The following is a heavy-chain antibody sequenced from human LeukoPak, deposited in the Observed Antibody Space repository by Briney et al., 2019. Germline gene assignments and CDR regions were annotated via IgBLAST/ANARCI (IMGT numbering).Heavy chain of an antibody. J-gene: IGHJ6*02. CDR1: GFTFSSYG. CDR3: AKGSLEWLLFYGMDV. CDR2: ISYDGSNK. V-gene: IGHV3-30*18. D-gene: IGHD3-3*01. Sequence: GGSLRLSCAASGFTFSSYGMHWVRQAPGKGLEWVADISYDGSNKYYADSVKGRFTISRDNSKNTLYLQMNSLRAEDTAVYYCAKGSLEWLLFYGMDVWGQGTTVTVSS.